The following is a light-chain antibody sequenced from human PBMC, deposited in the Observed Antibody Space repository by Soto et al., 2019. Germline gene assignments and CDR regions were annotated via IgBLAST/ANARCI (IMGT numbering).Light chain of an antibody. V-gene: IGLV2-14*01. CDR2: EVS. Sequence: QSVLTQPASVSGSPGQSITISCTGTSSDVGGNKYVSWYQQHPGEAPKLMIYEVSNRPSGVSNRLSGSKSGNTASLTISGLQAEDEADYYCSSYTSSSTYVFGTGTKLTVL. J-gene: IGLJ1*01. CDR3: SSYTSSSTYV. CDR1: SSDVGGNKY.